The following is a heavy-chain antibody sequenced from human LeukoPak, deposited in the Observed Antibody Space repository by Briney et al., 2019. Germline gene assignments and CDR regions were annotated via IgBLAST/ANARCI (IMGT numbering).Heavy chain of an antibody. CDR1: GYSISSNHW. D-gene: IGHD3-3*02. V-gene: IGHV4-28*01. Sequence: SETLSLTCAVSGYSISSNHWWGWIRQPPGKGLEWIGYIFYAGSTYYNPSLKSRVTTSVDTSKNQFSLRLSSVTAVDTAVYYCARIGPILGAAWVDYWGQGTLVSVSS. CDR3: ARIGPILGAAWVDY. J-gene: IGHJ4*02. CDR2: IFYAGST.